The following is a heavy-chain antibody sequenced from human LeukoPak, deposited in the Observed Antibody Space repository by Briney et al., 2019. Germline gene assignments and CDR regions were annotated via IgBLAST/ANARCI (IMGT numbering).Heavy chain of an antibody. CDR3: ARHPTELQLLSYYFDY. Sequence: PGGSLRLSCAASGITFSSYSMSWVRQAPGKGLEWVSCISCSGTTTYYADSVKGRFTVSRDNSKNTLYLQMHSLRAEDTAVYYCARHPTELQLLSYYFDYWGQGTLVAVSS. CDR1: GITFSSYS. D-gene: IGHD2-2*01. V-gene: IGHV3-23*01. CDR2: ISCSGTTT. J-gene: IGHJ4*02.